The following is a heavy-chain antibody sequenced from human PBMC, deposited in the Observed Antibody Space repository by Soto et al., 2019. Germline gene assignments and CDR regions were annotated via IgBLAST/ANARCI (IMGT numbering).Heavy chain of an antibody. CDR2: ISYDGSNK. V-gene: IGHV3-30*03. CDR1: GFTFSSYG. J-gene: IGHJ6*02. CDR3: SGMVRGVNPYYYYGMDV. Sequence: GGSLRLSCAASGFTFSSYGIHWVRQAPGKGLEWVAVISYDGSNKYYADSVKGRFTISRDSSKNTLYLQMNSLRAEDTAVYYCSGMVRGVNPYYYYGMDVWGQGTTVTVSS. D-gene: IGHD3-10*01.